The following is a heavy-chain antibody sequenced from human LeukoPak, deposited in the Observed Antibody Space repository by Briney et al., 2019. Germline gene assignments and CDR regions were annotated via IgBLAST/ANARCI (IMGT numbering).Heavy chain of an antibody. D-gene: IGHD6-13*01. CDR1: GGSISSGGYY. J-gene: IGHJ4*02. V-gene: IGHV4-31*03. CDR2: IYYSGST. Sequence: PSQTLSLTCTVSGGSISSGGYYWSWIRQHPGKGLEWIGYIYYSGSTYYNPSLKSRVTISVDTSKNQFSLKLSSVTAADTAVYYCASTNQLVGYFDYWGQGTLVTVSS. CDR3: ASTNQLVGYFDY.